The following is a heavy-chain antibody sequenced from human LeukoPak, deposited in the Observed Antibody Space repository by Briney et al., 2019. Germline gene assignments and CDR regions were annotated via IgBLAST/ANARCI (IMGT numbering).Heavy chain of an antibody. CDR3: ARAVGATSDAFDI. CDR1: GGPISSSSYY. J-gene: IGHJ3*02. Sequence: SETLSLTCTVSGGPISSSSYYWGWIRQPPGKGLEWIGSIYYSGSTYYNPSLKSRVTISVDTSKNQFSLKLSSVTAADTAVYYCARAVGATSDAFDIWGQGTMVTVSS. CDR2: IYYSGST. V-gene: IGHV4-39*01. D-gene: IGHD1-26*01.